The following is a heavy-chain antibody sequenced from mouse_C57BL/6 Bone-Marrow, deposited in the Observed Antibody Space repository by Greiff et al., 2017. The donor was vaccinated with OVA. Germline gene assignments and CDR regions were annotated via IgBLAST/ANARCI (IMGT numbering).Heavy chain of an antibody. V-gene: IGHV5-6*02. CDR3: ARREGTITTVVAPSYWYFDV. CDR2: ISSGGSYT. Sequence: DVMLVESGGDLVKPGGSLKLSCAASGFTFSSYGMSWVRQTPDKRLEWVATISSGGSYTYYPDRVKGRFTISRDNAKNTLYLQMSRLKSEDTAMYYCARREGTITTVVAPSYWYFDVWGTGTTVTVSS. J-gene: IGHJ1*03. CDR1: GFTFSSYG. D-gene: IGHD1-1*01.